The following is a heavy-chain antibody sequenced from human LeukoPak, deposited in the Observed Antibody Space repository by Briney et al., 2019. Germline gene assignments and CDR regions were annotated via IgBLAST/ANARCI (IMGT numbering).Heavy chain of an antibody. CDR2: FHNSGTS. D-gene: IGHD3-16*01. CDR3: TRGAGWLIDY. Sequence: SETLSLTCTVSDDSISDYYRGWIQQPPEKGLEWIGYFHNSGTSTYNPSLKSRVTISADTSKNQFSLKLNSLTTADTAVYYCTRGAGWLIDYWGQGILVTVSS. J-gene: IGHJ4*02. V-gene: IGHV4-59*01. CDR1: DDSISDYY.